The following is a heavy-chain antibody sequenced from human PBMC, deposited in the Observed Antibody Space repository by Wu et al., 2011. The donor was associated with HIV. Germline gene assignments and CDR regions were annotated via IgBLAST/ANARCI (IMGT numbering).Heavy chain of an antibody. CDR3: ARGAAHYFGPGSWSSYYFDY. V-gene: IGHV1-69*05. CDR2: IVPLFGTA. D-gene: IGHD2/OR15-2a*01. Sequence: QVQLVQSGAEVKKPGSSVKVSXKASGGTFSSYAISWVRQAPGQGLEWMGGIVPLFGTAIYAQKFRDRVTITSDEATNTAYMELNSLRFEDTALYFCARGAAHYFGPGSWSSYYFDYWGQGTLVTVSS. CDR1: GGTFSSYA. J-gene: IGHJ4*02.